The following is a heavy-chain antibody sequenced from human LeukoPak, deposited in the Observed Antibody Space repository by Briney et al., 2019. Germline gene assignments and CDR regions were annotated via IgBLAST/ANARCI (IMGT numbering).Heavy chain of an antibody. CDR3: AKDPSPVTAFDY. J-gene: IGHJ4*02. CDR2: ISSSGSTI. D-gene: IGHD4-17*01. CDR1: GFTFSDYY. Sequence: GGSLRLSCAASGFTFSDYYMSWIRQAPGKGLEWVSYISSSGSTIYYADSVKGRFTISRDNAKNSLYLQMNSLRAEDTAVYYCAKDPSPVTAFDYWGQGTLVTVSS. V-gene: IGHV3-11*01.